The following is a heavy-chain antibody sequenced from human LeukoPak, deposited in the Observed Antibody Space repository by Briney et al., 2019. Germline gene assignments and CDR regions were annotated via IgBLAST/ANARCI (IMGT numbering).Heavy chain of an antibody. V-gene: IGHV1-69*05. J-gene: IGHJ4*02. CDR1: GGTFSSYA. D-gene: IGHD6-19*01. CDR2: IIPIFGTA. CDR3: ARAGYSSGWYGGTAGQ. Sequence: SVKVSFKASGGTFSSYAISWVRQAPGQGLAWMGGIIPIFGTANYAQKFQGRVTITTDESTSTAYMELSSLRSEDTAVYYCARAGYSSGWYGGTAGQWGQGTLVTVSS.